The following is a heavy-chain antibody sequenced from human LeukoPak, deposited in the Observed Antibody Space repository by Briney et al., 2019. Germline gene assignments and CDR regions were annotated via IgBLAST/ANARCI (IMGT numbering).Heavy chain of an antibody. CDR3: VTDKPNAEDAIFDY. Sequence: GGSLRLSCAASGFTFSSYSMNWVRQAPGKGLEWVSSISSSSSYIYYADSVKGRFTISRDNAKNSLYLQMNSLRAEDTAVFYCVTDKPNAEDAIFDYWAQGTLVTVSS. V-gene: IGHV3-21*01. J-gene: IGHJ4*02. CDR1: GFTFSSYS. CDR2: ISSSSSYI.